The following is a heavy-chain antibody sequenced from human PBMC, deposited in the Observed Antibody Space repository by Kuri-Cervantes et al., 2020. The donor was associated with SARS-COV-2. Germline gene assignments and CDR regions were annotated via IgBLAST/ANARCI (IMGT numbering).Heavy chain of an antibody. CDR2: MNPNNGNT. Sequence: ASVKVSCKASGYTFTTCEINWVRQVPGQGLEWIGWMNPNNGNTGYAQKFQGRVTITRDTSMNTAYMDLGSLTSEDTGVYYCARMTPRGVWGDPFDVWGQGTKVTVSS. CDR3: ARMTPRGVWGDPFDV. D-gene: IGHD3-16*01. J-gene: IGHJ3*01. CDR1: GYTFTTCE. V-gene: IGHV1-8*03.